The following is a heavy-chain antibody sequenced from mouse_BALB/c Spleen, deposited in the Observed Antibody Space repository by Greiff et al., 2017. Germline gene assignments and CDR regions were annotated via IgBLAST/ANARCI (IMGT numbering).Heavy chain of an antibody. Sequence: EVQLVESGGGLVKPGGSLKLSCAASGFTFSSYTMSWVRQTPEKRLEWVATISSGGSYTYYPDSVKGRFTISRDNAKNTLYLQMSSLKSEDTAMYYCTRASMITTGYYFDYWGQGTTLTVSS. V-gene: IGHV5-6-4*01. J-gene: IGHJ2*01. D-gene: IGHD2-4*01. CDR1: GFTFSSYT. CDR3: TRASMITTGYYFDY. CDR2: ISSGGSYT.